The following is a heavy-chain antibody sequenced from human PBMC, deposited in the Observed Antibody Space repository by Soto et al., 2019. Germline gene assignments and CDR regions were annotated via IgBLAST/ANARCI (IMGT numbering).Heavy chain of an antibody. V-gene: IGHV4-31*03. Sequence: PSETLSLTCTVSGGSISSGGYYWSWIRQHPGKGLEWIGYIYYSGSTYYNPSLKSRVTISVDTSKNQFSLKLSSVTAADTAVYYCARASCNWNDICYYFDYWGQGTLVTVSS. CDR1: GGSISSGGYY. CDR3: ARASCNWNDICYYFDY. D-gene: IGHD1-1*01. J-gene: IGHJ4*02. CDR2: IYYSGST.